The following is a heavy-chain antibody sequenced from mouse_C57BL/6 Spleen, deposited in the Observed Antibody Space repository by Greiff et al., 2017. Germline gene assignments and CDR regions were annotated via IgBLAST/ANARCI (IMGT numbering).Heavy chain of an antibody. Sequence: EVHLVESGGGLVQPKGSLKLSCAASGFTFNTYAMHWVRQAPGKGLEWVARIRSKSSNYAKYYADSVKDRFTISRDDSQRLLYLQMNNLKTEDTAVYYCVRSTGTWFAYWGQGTLVTVSA. CDR2: IRSKSSNYAK. J-gene: IGHJ3*01. CDR1: GFTFNTYA. D-gene: IGHD4-1*02. V-gene: IGHV10-3*01. CDR3: VRSTGTWFAY.